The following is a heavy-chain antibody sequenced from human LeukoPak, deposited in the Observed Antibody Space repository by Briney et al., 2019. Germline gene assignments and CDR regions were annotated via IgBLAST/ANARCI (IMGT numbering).Heavy chain of an antibody. J-gene: IGHJ4*02. CDR2: ISSSSSYI. Sequence: PGMSLRLSCAASGFTFTTYGMHWVRQAPGKGLEWVSSISSSSSYIYYADSVKGRFTISRDNAKNSLYLQMNSLRAEDTAVYYCAREGDFDYWGQGTLVTVSS. CDR1: GFTFTTYG. V-gene: IGHV3-21*01. CDR3: AREGDFDY.